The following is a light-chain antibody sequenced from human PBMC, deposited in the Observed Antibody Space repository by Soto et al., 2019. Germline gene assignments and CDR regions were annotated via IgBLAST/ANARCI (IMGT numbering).Light chain of an antibody. CDR2: GAS. J-gene: IGKJ1*01. CDR3: QQTYSFPRT. Sequence: EIVLTQSPGTLSLSPGERATLSCRASQSVTSDYLAWYQQKPGQAPRLLIYGASRRATGIPDRFSGSGSGTEFSLTISRLEPEDFATYYCQQTYSFPRTFGQGT. V-gene: IGKV3-20*01. CDR1: QSVTSDY.